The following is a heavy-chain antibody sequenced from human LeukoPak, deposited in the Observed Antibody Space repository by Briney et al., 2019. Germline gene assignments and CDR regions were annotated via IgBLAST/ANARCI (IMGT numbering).Heavy chain of an antibody. Sequence: TSETLSLTCAVSGGSISSGGYSWSWIRQPPGKGLEWIGYIYHSGSTYYNPSLKSRVTISVDRSKNQFSLKLSSVTAADTAVYYCARLKGGYTAMAPFGVYYFDYWGQGTLVTVSS. V-gene: IGHV4-30-2*01. D-gene: IGHD5-18*01. CDR3: ARLKGGYTAMAPFGVYYFDY. CDR1: GGSISSGGYS. J-gene: IGHJ4*02. CDR2: IYHSGST.